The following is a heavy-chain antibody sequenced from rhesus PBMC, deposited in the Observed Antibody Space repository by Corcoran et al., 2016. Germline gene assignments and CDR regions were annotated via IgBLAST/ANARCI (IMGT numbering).Heavy chain of an antibody. Sequence: QLQLQESGPGLVKPSETLSVTCAVSGGSISSSSWSWIRQAPGKGLEWIGYIYGSGSSTNYNPSLKSRVTLSVDTSKNQLSLKLSSVTAADTAVYYCARDLSGVIIDWGQGVLVTVSS. CDR1: GGSISSSS. J-gene: IGHJ4*01. D-gene: IGHD3-22*01. V-gene: IGHV4-169*02. CDR3: ARDLSGVIID. CDR2: IYGSGSST.